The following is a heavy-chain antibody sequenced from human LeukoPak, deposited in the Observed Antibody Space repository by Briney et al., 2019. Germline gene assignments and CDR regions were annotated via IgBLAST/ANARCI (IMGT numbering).Heavy chain of an antibody. CDR3: ARDSLAAD. J-gene: IGHJ4*02. V-gene: IGHV3-48*03. Sequence: GGSLRLSCAGSGFTFSSYEMNWVRQAPGKGLEWVSYISSGGSTIYYVDSVKGRFTISRDNAKNSLYLQMNSRRAEDTAVYHCARDSLAADWGQGTLVTVSS. CDR2: ISSGGSTI. D-gene: IGHD3-16*02. CDR1: GFTFSSYE.